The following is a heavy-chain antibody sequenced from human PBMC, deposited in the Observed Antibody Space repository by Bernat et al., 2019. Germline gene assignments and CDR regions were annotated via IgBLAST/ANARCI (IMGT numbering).Heavy chain of an antibody. J-gene: IGHJ3*02. CDR3: ARTPGNSIAARVGDAFDI. CDR1: GFTFSSYA. V-gene: IGHV3-30-3*01. D-gene: IGHD6-6*01. CDR2: ISYDGSNK. Sequence: QVQPVESGGGVVQPGRSLRLSCAASGFTFSSYAMHWVRQAPGKGLEWVAVISYDGSNKYYADSVKGRFTISRDNSKNTLYLQMNSLRAEDTAVYYCARTPGNSIAARVGDAFDIWGQGTMVTVSS.